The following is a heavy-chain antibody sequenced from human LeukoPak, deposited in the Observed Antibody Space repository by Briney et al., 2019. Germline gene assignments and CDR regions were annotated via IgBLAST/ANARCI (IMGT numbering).Heavy chain of an antibody. Sequence: SETLSLTCAVYGGSFSGYYWSWIRQPPGKGLEWIGEINHSGSTNYNPSLKSRVTIPVDTSKNQFSLKLSSVTAADTAVYYCARTVDYYDSSGYFSGLDAFDIWGQGTMVTVSS. CDR2: INHSGST. J-gene: IGHJ3*02. CDR1: GGSFSGYY. CDR3: ARTVDYYDSSGYFSGLDAFDI. D-gene: IGHD3-22*01. V-gene: IGHV4-34*01.